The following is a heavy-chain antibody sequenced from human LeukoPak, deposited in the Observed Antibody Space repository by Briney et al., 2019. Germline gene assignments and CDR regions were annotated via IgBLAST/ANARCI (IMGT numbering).Heavy chain of an antibody. CDR1: GFTFSTFW. CDR3: VRDWGYDSSGYWQKYFDT. CDR2: IDHDGSST. Sequence: GGSLRLSCATSGFTFSTFWMHWVRQAPGKGLVWVSRIDHDGSSTNYADSVKGRFTISRDNAKNTLYLQMNSLRAEDTAVYYCVRDWGYDSSGYWQKYFDTWGQGTLVTVSS. D-gene: IGHD3-22*01. J-gene: IGHJ4*02. V-gene: IGHV3-74*01.